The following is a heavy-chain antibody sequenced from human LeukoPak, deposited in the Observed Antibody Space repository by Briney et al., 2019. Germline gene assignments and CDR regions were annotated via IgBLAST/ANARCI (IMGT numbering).Heavy chain of an antibody. CDR3: AACSVASGWCYLDY. J-gene: IGHJ4*02. D-gene: IGHD6-19*01. Sequence: SVKVSCKASGFTFTSSTMQWVRQARGQRPELIGWIVVGSGTTSYAHKFQERATITRDMSTRTAYMELSSLTYEDTAVYYCAACSVASGWCYLDYWGQGTLVTVSS. CDR1: GFTFTSST. V-gene: IGHV1-58*02. CDR2: IVVGSGTT.